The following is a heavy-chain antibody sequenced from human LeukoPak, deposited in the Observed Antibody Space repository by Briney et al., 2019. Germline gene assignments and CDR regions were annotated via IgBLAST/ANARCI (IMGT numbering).Heavy chain of an antibody. CDR2: ISASGGTV. CDR3: AREGSYYFDY. V-gene: IGHV3-48*03. CDR1: GFAFSSYE. Sequence: GGSLRLSCAASGFAFSSYEMIWVRQAPGKGLEWLAYISASGGTVYYADAVKGRFTISRDNAKSSLYLQMYSLRAEDTAVYNCAREGSYYFDYWGQGTLVTVSS. J-gene: IGHJ4*02.